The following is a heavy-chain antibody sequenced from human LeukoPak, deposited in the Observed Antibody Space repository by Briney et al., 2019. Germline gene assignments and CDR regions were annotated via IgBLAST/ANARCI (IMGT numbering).Heavy chain of an antibody. CDR3: ASQPLVGATRDY. CDR2: IYSGGST. Sequence: GGSLRLSCAASRFTVSSNYMSWVRQAPGKGLEWVSVIYSGGSTYYADSVKGRFTISRDNSKNTLYLQMNSLRAEDTAVYYCASQPLVGATRDYWGQGTLVTVSS. V-gene: IGHV3-53*01. CDR1: RFTVSSNY. D-gene: IGHD1-26*01. J-gene: IGHJ4*02.